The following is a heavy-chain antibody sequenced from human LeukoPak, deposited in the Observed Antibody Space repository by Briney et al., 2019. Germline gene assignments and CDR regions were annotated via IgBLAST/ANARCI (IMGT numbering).Heavy chain of an antibody. Sequence: GGSLRLSCAASGFTFSNAWMSWVRQAPGKGLEWVSVIYSGGSTYYADSVKGRFIISRDNSKNTLYLQMNSLRAEDTAVYYCAREGDYGGNYWFDPWGQGTLVTVSS. V-gene: IGHV3-66*01. CDR3: AREGDYGGNYWFDP. CDR1: GFTFSNAW. CDR2: IYSGGST. J-gene: IGHJ5*02. D-gene: IGHD4-23*01.